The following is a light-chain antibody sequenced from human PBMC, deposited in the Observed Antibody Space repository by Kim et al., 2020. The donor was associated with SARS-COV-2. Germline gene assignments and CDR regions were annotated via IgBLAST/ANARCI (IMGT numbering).Light chain of an antibody. CDR3: QQYNAWPPEHT. Sequence: SPGESATLSCRASQGINRNLASYQQKPGQAPRHLTYSASTRATGVPARFSGSGSGTECTLSVRSLQSEDFAVYYCQQYNAWPPEHTFGQGTKLEI. CDR2: SAS. CDR1: QGINRN. V-gene: IGKV3-15*01. J-gene: IGKJ2*01.